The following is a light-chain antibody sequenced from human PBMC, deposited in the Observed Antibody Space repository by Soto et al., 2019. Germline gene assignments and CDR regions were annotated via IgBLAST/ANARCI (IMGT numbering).Light chain of an antibody. J-gene: IGLJ3*02. V-gene: IGLV3-1*01. CDR3: QAYDHSAGV. Sequence: SYELTQPPSVYVSPGPTASIPCSGDGLGNNYTVWYQQKSGQSPVLVSYQDVKRPSVIPERFSGSKSGNTAMLTISGTQAMDEADYFCQAYDHSAGVFGGATKLTVL. CDR2: QDV. CDR1: GLGNNY.